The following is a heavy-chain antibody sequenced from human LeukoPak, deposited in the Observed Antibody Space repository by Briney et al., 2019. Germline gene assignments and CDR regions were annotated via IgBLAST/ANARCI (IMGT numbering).Heavy chain of an antibody. Sequence: PSETLSLTCAVYGGSFSGYYWSWIRQPPGKGLEWIGEINHSGSTNYNPSLKSRVTISVDTSKNQFSLKLSSVTAADTAVYYCARGETVVAAMPFDYWGQGTLVTVSS. CDR2: INHSGST. CDR1: GGSFSGYY. J-gene: IGHJ4*02. V-gene: IGHV4-34*01. CDR3: ARGETVVAAMPFDY. D-gene: IGHD2-15*01.